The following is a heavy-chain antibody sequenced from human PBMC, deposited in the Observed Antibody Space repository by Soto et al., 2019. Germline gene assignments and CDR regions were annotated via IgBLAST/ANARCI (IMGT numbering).Heavy chain of an antibody. D-gene: IGHD4-17*01. J-gene: IGHJ4*02. V-gene: IGHV1-3*01. Sequence: QVQLVKSGTEVKKPGASVKVSCKASGYNFAVHSIHWVRQAPGHRFEWMGRINAGSGHAKYSQNFQGRLTLTTDPSATTVYMELSNLRSEDKALYFCARGIRLSGADDYGADYFEYWGQGALVTVSS. CDR1: GYNFAVHS. CDR3: ARGIRLSGADDYGADYFEY. CDR2: INAGSGHA.